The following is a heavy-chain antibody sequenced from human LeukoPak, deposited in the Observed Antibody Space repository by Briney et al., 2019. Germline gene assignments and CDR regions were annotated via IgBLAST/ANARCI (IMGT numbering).Heavy chain of an antibody. CDR1: ERMVRNSY. D-gene: IGHD3-10*01. Sequence: GGSLRLSCEGPERMVRNSYMSWVRQSPGRGLEWVSVIYSGGSTDYADSVKGRFTTSRDTSKNTLYLQMNDVRAEDTGIYYCVRDLRDRRGYSNYYMDVWGKGTTVTVSS. J-gene: IGHJ6*03. CDR2: IYSGGST. CDR3: VRDLRDRRGYSNYYMDV. V-gene: IGHV3-53*01.